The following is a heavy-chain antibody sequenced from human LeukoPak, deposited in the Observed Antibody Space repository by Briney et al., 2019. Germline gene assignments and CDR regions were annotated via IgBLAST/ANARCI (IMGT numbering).Heavy chain of an antibody. Sequence: GGSLRLSCAASGFTFSSYAMHWVRQAPGKGLEWVAVISYDGSNKYYADSVKSRFTISRDNSKNTLYLQMNSLRAEDTAVYYCARFSDGLGYCSSTSCYIGYFDYWGQGTLVTVSS. CDR2: ISYDGSNK. D-gene: IGHD2-2*02. CDR1: GFTFSSYA. CDR3: ARFSDGLGYCSSTSCYIGYFDY. J-gene: IGHJ4*02. V-gene: IGHV3-30-3*01.